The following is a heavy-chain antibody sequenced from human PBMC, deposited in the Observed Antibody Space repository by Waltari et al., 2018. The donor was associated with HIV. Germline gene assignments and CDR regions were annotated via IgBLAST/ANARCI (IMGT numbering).Heavy chain of an antibody. CDR3: ARTPYDTSGYCFDY. Sequence: QVQLVASGVGVVQPGRSLRLSCAASGFTFSSYGMHWVRQAPGKGLECLAVVWYDGKNKYYADSVKGRFTVSRDNSKNTLFLQMNSLRVDDTAVYYCARTPYDTSGYCFDYWGQGTLVTVSS. CDR2: VWYDGKNK. D-gene: IGHD3-22*01. V-gene: IGHV3-33*01. J-gene: IGHJ4*02. CDR1: GFTFSSYG.